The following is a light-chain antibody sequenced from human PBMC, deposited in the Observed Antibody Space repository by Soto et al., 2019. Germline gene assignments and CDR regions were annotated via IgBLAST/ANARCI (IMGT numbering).Light chain of an antibody. J-gene: IGKJ4*01. CDR2: DAS. Sequence: EIVLTQSPATLSLSPGDRAILSCRASQSISSALAWYQQKPGQAPRLLIYDASDRATGIPAGFSGSRSGTDFTLTISSLEPEDFAVYYCQQRSDWLTFGGGTRVEIK. CDR3: QQRSDWLT. V-gene: IGKV3-11*01. CDR1: QSISSA.